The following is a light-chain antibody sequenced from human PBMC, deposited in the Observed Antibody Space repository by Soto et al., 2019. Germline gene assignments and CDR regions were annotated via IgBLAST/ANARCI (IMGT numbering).Light chain of an antibody. CDR3: QQYNSYSGT. CDR2: DAS. Sequence: DIQMTQSPSTLPASVGDRVTITCRASQNINSWLAWYQQKPGKGPKLLIYDASSLESGVSSRFSGSGSGREFTLTIRSLQPDDFATYYCQQYNSYSGTFGQGTKVDIK. J-gene: IGKJ1*01. CDR1: QNINSW. V-gene: IGKV1-5*01.